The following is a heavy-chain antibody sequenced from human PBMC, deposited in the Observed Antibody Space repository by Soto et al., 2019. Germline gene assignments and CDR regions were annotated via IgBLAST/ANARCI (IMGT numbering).Heavy chain of an antibody. CDR1: GYSFTSSW. Sequence: GESLKISCKGPGYSFTSSWIGWVRQMPGKGLEWMGIIYPGDSDTRYSPSFQGQVTISADKSISTAYLQWSSPKASDTAMYYYSRLGLVTAMVDYFYYYDLDVWGQGTTVTVSS. CDR2: IYPGDSDT. CDR3: SRLGLVTAMVDYFYYYDLDV. D-gene: IGHD5-18*01. J-gene: IGHJ6*02. V-gene: IGHV5-51*01.